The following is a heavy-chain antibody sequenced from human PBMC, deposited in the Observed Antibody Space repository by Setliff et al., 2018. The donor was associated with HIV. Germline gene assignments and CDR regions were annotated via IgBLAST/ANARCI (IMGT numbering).Heavy chain of an antibody. J-gene: IGHJ6*02. CDR1: GGSISSRSYY. CDR2: IYSNGNT. D-gene: IGHD5-12*01. CDR3: ARGDGYRGNDAYYDTGLDV. Sequence: PSETLSLTCTVSGGSISSRSYYWSWLRQPAGKGLEWIGRIYSNGNTDYNPSLKSRVTISLDTSKNHFSLKLSSVTAADTAVYYCARGDGYRGNDAYYDTGLDVWGQGITVTVSS. V-gene: IGHV4-61*10.